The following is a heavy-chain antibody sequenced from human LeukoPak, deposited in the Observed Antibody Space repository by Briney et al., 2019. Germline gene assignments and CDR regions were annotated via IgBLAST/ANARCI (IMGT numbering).Heavy chain of an antibody. J-gene: IGHJ4*02. CDR1: GGSISSSSYY. CDR2: IYYSGST. Sequence: SETLSLTCTVSGGSISSSSYYWGWIRQPPGKGLEWIGSIYYSGSTYYNPSLKSRVTISVDTSKNQFSLKLSSVTAADTAVYYCARKHRFLEWLLLFDYWGQGTLVTVSS. CDR3: ARKHRFLEWLLLFDY. D-gene: IGHD3-3*01. V-gene: IGHV4-39*07.